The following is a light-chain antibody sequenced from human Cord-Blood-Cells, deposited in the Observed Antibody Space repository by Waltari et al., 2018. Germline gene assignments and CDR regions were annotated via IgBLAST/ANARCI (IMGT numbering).Light chain of an antibody. CDR1: SSDVGSYHL. CDR3: CSYAGSSTVV. V-gene: IGLV2-23*02. CDR2: EVS. Sequence: QSALTQPASVSGSPGQSITISCTGTSSDVGSYHLVSWYQQHPGKAPNFMIYEVSKRPSGVSKRFSGSKSGNTASLTISGLQAEDEADYYCCSYAGSSTVVFGGGTKLTVL. J-gene: IGLJ2*01.